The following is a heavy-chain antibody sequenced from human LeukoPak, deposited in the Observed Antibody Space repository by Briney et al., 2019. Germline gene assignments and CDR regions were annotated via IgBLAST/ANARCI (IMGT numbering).Heavy chain of an antibody. CDR2: ITGSGSGA. CDR3: ARGLQGYYDSLTGYYRGWYYFDY. V-gene: IGHV3-23*01. J-gene: IGHJ4*02. Sequence: GGSLRLSCAASGFTFSSLAINWVRQAPGKGLEWVSVITGSGSGADYADSVKGQFTSSRDNSQNTVHLQMNSLRAEDTAVYYCARGLQGYYDSLTGYYRGWYYFDYGGQGNLVTVSS. D-gene: IGHD3-9*01. CDR1: GFTFSSLA.